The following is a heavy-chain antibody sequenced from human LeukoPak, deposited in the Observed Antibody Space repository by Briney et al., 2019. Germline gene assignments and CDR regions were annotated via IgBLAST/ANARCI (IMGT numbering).Heavy chain of an antibody. CDR1: GGSISSSSHY. J-gene: IGHJ4*02. CDR2: INHSGST. CDR3: ARGPPYEYDSTGHYRFDY. Sequence: SETLTLTCTVFGGSISSSSHYWGWIRQSPGKGLAWIGEINHSGSTNYNPSLKSRVTISVDTSKNQFSLKLSSVSAADTAVYFCARGPPYEYDSTGHYRFDYWGQGTLDSVSA. V-gene: IGHV4-39*07. D-gene: IGHD3-22*01.